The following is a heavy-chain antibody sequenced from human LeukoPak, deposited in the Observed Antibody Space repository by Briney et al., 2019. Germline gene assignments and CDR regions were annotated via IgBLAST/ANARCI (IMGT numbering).Heavy chain of an antibody. V-gene: IGHV3-23*01. D-gene: IGHD6-6*01. CDR1: GFTYSNYA. CDR3: AKDAISSIAVRRFDY. Sequence: GGSLGLSCAASGFTYSNYAMTWVRQAPGKGLEWVSSISNRGDTTKFADSVKGRFTISRDNSKNMLFLQMNSLRAEDTAIYYCAKDAISSIAVRRFDYWGQGTLVTVSS. J-gene: IGHJ4*02. CDR2: ISNRGDTT.